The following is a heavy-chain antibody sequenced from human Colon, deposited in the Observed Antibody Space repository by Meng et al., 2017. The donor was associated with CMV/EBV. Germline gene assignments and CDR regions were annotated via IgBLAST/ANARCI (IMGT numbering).Heavy chain of an antibody. D-gene: IGHD5/OR15-5a*01. V-gene: IGHV3-21*01. CDR1: GFVFSGYN. CDR3: ARDLRGALYDNDAFNI. Sequence: GESLKISCAASGFVFSGYNLNWVRQAPGKGLEWVSSISSDGTSRHYSDSVKGRFTISRDIAKSSLYLQMDSLRAEDTAVYYCARDLRGALYDNDAFNIWGQGTMVTVSS. CDR2: ISSDGTSR. J-gene: IGHJ3*02.